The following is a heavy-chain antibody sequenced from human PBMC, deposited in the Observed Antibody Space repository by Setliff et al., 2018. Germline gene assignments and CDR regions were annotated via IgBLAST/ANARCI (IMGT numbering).Heavy chain of an antibody. CDR3: ARGIVAYASWYPNKHAYYFYMDV. J-gene: IGHJ6*03. D-gene: IGHD6-13*01. Sequence: ASVKVSCKASGYTFTINHLYWVRQAPGQGLECMGWIDPNSGVTHYGQKFQGRVNMTRDTSTSTAYMELRSLKSEDAAIYYCARGIVAYASWYPNKHAYYFYMDVWGNGTTVTVSS. CDR2: IDPNSGVT. V-gene: IGHV1-2*02. CDR1: GYTFTINH.